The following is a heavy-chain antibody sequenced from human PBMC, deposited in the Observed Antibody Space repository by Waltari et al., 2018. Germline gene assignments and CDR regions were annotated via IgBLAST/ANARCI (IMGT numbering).Heavy chain of an antibody. Sequence: EVQLVESGGGLVQPGRSLRLSCTASGFTFGDYAMSWFRRAPGKGLEWVGSIRSKAYGGTTEYAASVKGRFTISRDDSKSIAYLQMNSLKTEDTAVYYCTRDTRMAGIDYWGQGTLVTVSS. CDR3: TRDTRMAGIDY. V-gene: IGHV3-49*03. D-gene: IGHD6-19*01. CDR1: GFTFGDYA. CDR2: IRSKAYGGTT. J-gene: IGHJ4*02.